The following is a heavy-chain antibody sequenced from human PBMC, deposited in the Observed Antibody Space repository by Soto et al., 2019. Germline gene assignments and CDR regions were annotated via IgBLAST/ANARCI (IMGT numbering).Heavy chain of an antibody. J-gene: IGHJ4*02. CDR3: ARVPGSWYYFDY. D-gene: IGHD6-13*01. Sequence: LSLTCTVSGDSVSSCGYYLSWIRQHPGKGLEWIGYIYYSGSTYYNPSLKSRVTISVDTSKNQFSLKLSSVTAADTAVYYCARVPGSWYYFDYWGQGTLVTVSS. CDR2: IYYSGST. V-gene: IGHV4-31*03. CDR1: GDSVSSCGYY.